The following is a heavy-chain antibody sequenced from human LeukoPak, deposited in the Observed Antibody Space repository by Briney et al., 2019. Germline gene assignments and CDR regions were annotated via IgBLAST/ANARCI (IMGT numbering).Heavy chain of an antibody. D-gene: IGHD6-13*01. CDR2: IYNSGST. J-gene: IGHJ4*02. CDR3: ARENSNSWYLDY. V-gene: IGHV4-59*01. CDR1: GGSISTYY. Sequence: SETLSLTRTVSGGSISTYYWSWIRQPPGKGLEWIGYIYNSGSTNYNPSLKSRVTISVDTSKNQFSLKLSSVTAADTAVYYCARENSNSWYLDYWGQGTLVTVSS.